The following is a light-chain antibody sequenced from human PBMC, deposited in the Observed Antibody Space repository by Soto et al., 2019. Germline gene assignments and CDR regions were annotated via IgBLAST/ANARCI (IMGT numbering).Light chain of an antibody. CDR2: GAS. V-gene: IGKV1-39*01. CDR3: QQSCSQPWT. Sequence: DIQMTQSPSSLSASGGDRVTITCRASQSISTYVNWYQQKPGKAPNLLIFGASRLQSGVPSRFSGSRSGTDFTLTISSLRPEDFATSFCQQSCSQPWTFGQGNKVEIK. J-gene: IGKJ1*01. CDR1: QSISTY.